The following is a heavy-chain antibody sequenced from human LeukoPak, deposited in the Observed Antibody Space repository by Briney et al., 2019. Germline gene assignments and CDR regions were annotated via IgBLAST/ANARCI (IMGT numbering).Heavy chain of an antibody. Sequence: GGSLRLSCAASGFTFTSYAMHWVRQAPGKGLEWVAIISYDGSNKYYADSVKGRFTISRDNSKNTLFVQMNSLRAEDTAVYYCARVQDGYGPYFDYWGQGTLVTVSS. V-gene: IGHV3-30-3*01. CDR1: GFTFTSYA. CDR2: ISYDGSNK. CDR3: ARVQDGYGPYFDY. D-gene: IGHD5-24*01. J-gene: IGHJ4*02.